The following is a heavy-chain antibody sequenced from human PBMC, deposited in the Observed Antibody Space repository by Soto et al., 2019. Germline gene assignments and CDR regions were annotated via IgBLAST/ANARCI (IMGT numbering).Heavy chain of an antibody. CDR3: SRVDPGETSPFDH. Sequence: QVQLGQSGAEVKKPGASVKVSCKASGYIFTSYYIHWVRQAPGQGLEWMGWINPFDGSRMFAQSFQGRVTMTRDTSTSTVYMEVSSLRSEDTAVYYCSRVDPGETSPFDHWGQGTLVTVSS. V-gene: IGHV1-46*03. CDR2: INPFDGSR. D-gene: IGHD3-10*01. J-gene: IGHJ4*02. CDR1: GYIFTSYY.